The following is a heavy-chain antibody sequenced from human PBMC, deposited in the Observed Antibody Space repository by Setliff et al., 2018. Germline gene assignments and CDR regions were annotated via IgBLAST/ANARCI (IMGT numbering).Heavy chain of an antibody. Sequence: ASVKVSCKTSGYTFSNFGISWVRQAPGQGLEWMGWINPNSGGTNYAQKFQGRVTMTRDTSISTAYMELSRLRSDDTAVYYCARGEGRYSGSYYWFDPWGQGTLVTVSS. CDR1: GYTFSNFG. J-gene: IGHJ5*02. D-gene: IGHD1-26*01. V-gene: IGHV1-2*02. CDR2: INPNSGGT. CDR3: ARGEGRYSGSYYWFDP.